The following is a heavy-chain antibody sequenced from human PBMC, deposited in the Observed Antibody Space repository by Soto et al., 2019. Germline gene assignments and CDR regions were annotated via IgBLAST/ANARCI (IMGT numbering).Heavy chain of an antibody. J-gene: IGHJ5*02. CDR1: GGTFSTYT. Sequence: SVKVSCKASGGTFSTYTFSWVRQAPGQGLEWMGRIIPIFGTPYYAQKFQGRVTITADKSTSTVYMELSSLGSDDTAVYFCARGLECRGYCLDKPTWFGPWGQGTLVTVSS. V-gene: IGHV1-69*06. CDR2: IIPIFGTP. D-gene: IGHD2-15*01. CDR3: ARGLECRGYCLDKPTWFGP.